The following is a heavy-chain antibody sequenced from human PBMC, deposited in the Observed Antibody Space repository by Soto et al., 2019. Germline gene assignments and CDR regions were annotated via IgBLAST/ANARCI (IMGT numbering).Heavy chain of an antibody. CDR3: GVDKPMVTDYYYGMDV. CDR2: ISAYTGNT. Sequence: ASVKVSCKASGYTFTSYCLTWVRQAPGHGLEWMGWISAYTGNTNYSQKLQGRVTMTTDTFTGTAYMELRSLASDDTAVYYCGVDKPMVTDYYYGMDVWGQGTTVTVSS. CDR1: GYTFTSYC. V-gene: IGHV1-18*04. J-gene: IGHJ6*02. D-gene: IGHD5-18*01.